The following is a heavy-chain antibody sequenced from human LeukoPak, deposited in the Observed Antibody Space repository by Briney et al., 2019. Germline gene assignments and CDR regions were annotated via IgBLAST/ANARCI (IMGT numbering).Heavy chain of an antibody. Sequence: SETLSPTCTVSGGSISSYYWSWIRQPAGKGLEWIGRIYTSGSTNYNPSLKSRVTMSVDTSKNQFSLKLSSVTAADTAVYYCAREIPCSGGSCYSDYYYGMDVWGQGTTVTVSS. CDR3: AREIPCSGGSCYSDYYYGMDV. CDR1: GGSISSYY. V-gene: IGHV4-4*07. J-gene: IGHJ6*02. D-gene: IGHD2-15*01. CDR2: IYTSGST.